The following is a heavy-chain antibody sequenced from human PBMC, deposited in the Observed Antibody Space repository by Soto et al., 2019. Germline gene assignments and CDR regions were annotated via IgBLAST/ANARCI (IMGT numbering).Heavy chain of an antibody. CDR3: ARAHVLRYFDWLPQGPRHFDY. V-gene: IGHV4-31*03. D-gene: IGHD3-9*01. J-gene: IGHJ4*02. CDR1: GGSISSGGYY. Sequence: TLSLTCTVSGGSISSGGYYWSWIRQHPGKGLEWIGYIYYSGSTYYNPSLKSRVTISVDTSKNQFSLKLSSVTAADTAVYYCARAHVLRYFDWLPQGPRHFDYWGQGTLVTVSS. CDR2: IYYSGST.